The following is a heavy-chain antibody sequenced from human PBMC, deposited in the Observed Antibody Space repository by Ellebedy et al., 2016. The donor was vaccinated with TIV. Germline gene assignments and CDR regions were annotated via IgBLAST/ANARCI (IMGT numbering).Heavy chain of an antibody. CDR2: LFYDGNA. CDR3: ARQYGSTIPYFDY. J-gene: IGHJ4*01. CDR1: GGSMVRSSYY. Sequence: SETLSLTCTVSGGSMVRSSYYWAFIRQSPGKGLEWIGSLFYDGNAYYNPSLQSRVTMSVDTSNEHFSLKLSSVTAADTSVYFCARQYGSTIPYFDYWGHGILVTVSS. D-gene: IGHD2-21*01. V-gene: IGHV4-39*01.